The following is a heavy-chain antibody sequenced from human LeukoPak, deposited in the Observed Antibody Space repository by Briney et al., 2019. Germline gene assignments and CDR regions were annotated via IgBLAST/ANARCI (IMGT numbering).Heavy chain of an antibody. CDR2: ITSSSTI. CDR3: ARRFDS. CDR1: GFTFSNYN. V-gene: IGHV3-48*02. Sequence: PGGSLRLSCAASGFTFSNYNMNWVRQAPGKGLEWVSHITSSSTIYYADSVKGRLTISRDNAKNSLYLQMNSLRDEDTAVYYCARRFDSWGQGTLVTVSS. J-gene: IGHJ4*02.